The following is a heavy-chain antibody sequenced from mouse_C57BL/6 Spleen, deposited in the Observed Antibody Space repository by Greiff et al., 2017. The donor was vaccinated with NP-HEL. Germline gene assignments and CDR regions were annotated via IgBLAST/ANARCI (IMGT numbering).Heavy chain of an antibody. V-gene: IGHV1-64*01. J-gene: IGHJ1*03. CDR2: IHPNSGST. D-gene: IGHD1-1*01. Sequence: QVQLQQSGAELVKPGASVKLSCKASGYTFTSYWMHWVKQRPGQGLEWIGMIHPNSGSTNYNEKFKSKATLTVDKSSSTAYMQLSSLTSEDSAVYYCARRGYGSYWYFDVWGTGTTVTVSS. CDR1: GYTFTSYW. CDR3: ARRGYGSYWYFDV.